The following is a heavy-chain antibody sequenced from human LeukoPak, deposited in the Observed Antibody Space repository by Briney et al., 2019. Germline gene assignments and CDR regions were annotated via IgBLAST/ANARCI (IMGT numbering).Heavy chain of an antibody. CDR2: FSGGGGTA. J-gene: IGHJ6*03. D-gene: IGHD2-8*01. V-gene: IGHV3-23*01. CDR1: GFTLSSYA. Sequence: GGSLRLSCAASGFTLSSYAMNWVRQAPGGGLEWVSGFSGGGGTAYYADSVKGRFTISRDNSKNALYLQMNSLRAEDTAVYYCANGNRCTSPNCLGYYYFYMDVWGKGTTVTVSS. CDR3: ANGNRCTSPNCLGYYYFYMDV.